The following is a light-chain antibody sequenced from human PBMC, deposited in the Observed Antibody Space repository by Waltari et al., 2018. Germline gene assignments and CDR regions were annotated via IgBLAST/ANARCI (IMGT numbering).Light chain of an antibody. CDR2: GAS. CDR1: QSVGRT. V-gene: IGKV3-20*01. J-gene: IGKJ1*01. Sequence: EIVLTQSPGTLSLSPGERAALSCRASQSVGRTLAWYQQKPGQAPRLLIYGASNRATGIPDRFSGSGSGTDFSLTISGLEAEDFAVYYCQHYVRLPATFGQGTKVEIK. CDR3: QHYVRLPAT.